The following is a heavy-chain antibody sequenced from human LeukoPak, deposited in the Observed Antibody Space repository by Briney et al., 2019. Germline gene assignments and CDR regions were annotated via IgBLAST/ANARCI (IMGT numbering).Heavy chain of an antibody. D-gene: IGHD2-21*01. J-gene: IGHJ4*02. Sequence: SETLSLTCTVSGGSISSSSYYWGWIRQPPGKGLEWIGSIYYSGSTYYNPSLKSRFTISVDTSKNQFSLKLSSVTAADTAVYYCARHRIASNRRYFDYWGQGTLVTVSS. CDR1: GGSISSSSYY. CDR3: ARHRIASNRRYFDY. CDR2: IYYSGST. V-gene: IGHV4-39*01.